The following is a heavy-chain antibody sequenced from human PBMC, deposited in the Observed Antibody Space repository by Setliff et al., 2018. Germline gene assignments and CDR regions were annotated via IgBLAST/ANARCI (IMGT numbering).Heavy chain of an antibody. Sequence: GGSLRLSCAASGFTFSSYWMSWVRQAPGKGLQWVSSVSGSGMTRDYTDSVKGRFTVSRDSSQNKIHLQMDSLRAEDTGKYFCARADSDSYYPYYFDFWGQGGLVTVSS. CDR1: GFTFSSYW. D-gene: IGHD3-22*01. CDR3: ARADSDSYYPYYFDF. CDR2: VSGSGMTR. V-gene: IGHV3-23*01. J-gene: IGHJ4*02.